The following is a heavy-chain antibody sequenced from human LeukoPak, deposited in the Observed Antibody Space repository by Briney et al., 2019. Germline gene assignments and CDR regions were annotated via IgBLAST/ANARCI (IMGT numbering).Heavy chain of an antibody. CDR2: IYYSGST. V-gene: IGHV4-31*03. D-gene: IGHD3-10*01. CDR1: GGSISSGGYY. CDR3: ARWVYTMVRGPNDAFDI. J-gene: IGHJ3*02. Sequence: PSETLSLTCTVSGGSISSGGYYWSWIRQHPGKGLEWIGYIYYSGSTYYNPSLKSRVTISVDTSKNQFSLKLSSVTAADTAVYYCARWVYTMVRGPNDAFDIWGQGTMVTVSS.